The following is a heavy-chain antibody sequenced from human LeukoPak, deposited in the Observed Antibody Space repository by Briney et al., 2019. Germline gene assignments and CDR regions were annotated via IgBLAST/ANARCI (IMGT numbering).Heavy chain of an antibody. D-gene: IGHD2-15*01. J-gene: IGHJ6*03. CDR2: IYTSGST. Sequence: NPSETLSLTCTVSGGSISSYYWSWIRQPAGKGLEWIGRIYTSGSTNSNPSLNSRVTMSVDTSKNQFSLKLSSVTAADTAVYYCARDSTLDVVVSDYMDVWGKGTTVTVSS. CDR1: GGSISSYY. V-gene: IGHV4-4*07. CDR3: ARDSTLDVVVSDYMDV.